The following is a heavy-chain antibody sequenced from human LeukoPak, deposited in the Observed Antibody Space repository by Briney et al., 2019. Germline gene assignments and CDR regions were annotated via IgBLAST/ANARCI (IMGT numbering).Heavy chain of an antibody. CDR1: GDSVSNKAFT. V-gene: IGHV6-1*01. Sequence: SQTLSLTCAISGDSVSNKAFTWNWIRQSPSRGLEWLGRTYYRSKWYNDYAESVRSRITINPDTSKNQFPLHLNSVTSDDTAIYYCARDRLEAAGGTSWFDPWGQGTLVTVSS. CDR3: ARDRLEAAGGTSWFDP. CDR2: TYYRSKWYN. J-gene: IGHJ5*02. D-gene: IGHD6-13*01.